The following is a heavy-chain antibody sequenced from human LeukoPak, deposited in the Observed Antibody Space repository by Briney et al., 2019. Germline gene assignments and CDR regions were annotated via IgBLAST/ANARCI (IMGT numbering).Heavy chain of an antibody. D-gene: IGHD5-18*01. J-gene: IGHJ4*02. CDR1: GYTFIGYY. Sequence: ASLKVSCKASGYTFIGYYLHWVRQAPGQGLEWIGWINPKSGDSNHAQKFQDRVTMTGDTSISTAYIELSSLRSNDTAVYYCARGDTATFDYWGQGTLVTVSS. V-gene: IGHV1-2*02. CDR3: ARGDTATFDY. CDR2: INPKSGDS.